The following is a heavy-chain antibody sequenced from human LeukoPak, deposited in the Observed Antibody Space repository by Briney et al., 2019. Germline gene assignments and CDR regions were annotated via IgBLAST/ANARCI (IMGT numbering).Heavy chain of an antibody. CDR1: GFTFSSYS. CDR2: ISSSSGTI. CDR3: ARDTYSGSSYYHYGMDV. D-gene: IGHD1-26*01. Sequence: GGSLRLSCAASGFTFSSYSMNWVRQAPGKGLEWVSYISSSSGTIYYADSVKGRFTISRDNAKNSLYLQMNSLRAEDTAVYYCARDTYSGSSYYHYGMDVSGQGTTVTASS. V-gene: IGHV3-48*04. J-gene: IGHJ6*02.